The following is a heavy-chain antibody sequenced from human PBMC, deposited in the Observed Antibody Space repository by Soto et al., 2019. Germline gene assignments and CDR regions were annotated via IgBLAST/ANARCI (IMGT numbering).Heavy chain of an antibody. D-gene: IGHD5-12*01. Sequence: QVQLVESGGGLVKPGGSLRLSCAASGFTFSDYYMSWIRQAPGKGLEWVLYISSSSSYTNYADSVKGRFTISRDNAKNSLYLQMNSLRAEDTAVYYCARDRLDSGYDPWGQGTLVTVSS. CDR1: GFTFSDYY. CDR3: ARDRLDSGYDP. J-gene: IGHJ5*02. CDR2: ISSSSSYT. V-gene: IGHV3-11*06.